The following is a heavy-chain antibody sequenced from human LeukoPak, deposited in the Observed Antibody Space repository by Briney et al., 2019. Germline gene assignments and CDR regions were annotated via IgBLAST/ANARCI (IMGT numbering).Heavy chain of an antibody. D-gene: IGHD1-1*01. V-gene: IGHV4-59*01. CDR3: AREGTAGTNLNWFDP. CDR2: ISYSGST. J-gene: IGHJ5*02. Sequence: SETLSLTCTVSGGSISSYYWSWIRQPPGKGLEWNGYISYSGSTNFNPSLKSRVTISVDTSKNQFSLKLSSVTAADTAVYYCAREGTAGTNLNWFDPWGQGTLVTVSS. CDR1: GGSISSYY.